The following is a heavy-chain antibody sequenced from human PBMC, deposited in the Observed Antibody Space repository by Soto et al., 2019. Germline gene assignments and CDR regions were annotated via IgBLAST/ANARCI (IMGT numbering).Heavy chain of an antibody. V-gene: IGHV4-34*01. J-gene: IGHJ4*02. CDR3: ARGSSSWAFDY. D-gene: IGHD6-13*01. CDR2: INHSGTT. CDR1: GGSFSGYY. Sequence: QVQLQQWGAGLLKPSETLSLTCAVYGGSFSGYYWSWIRQPPGKGLEWIGEINHSGTTNYTPSLKNRVTIYVDTSKTPFSLKLSSVTAADTAVYDCARGSSSWAFDYWGQGTLVTVSS.